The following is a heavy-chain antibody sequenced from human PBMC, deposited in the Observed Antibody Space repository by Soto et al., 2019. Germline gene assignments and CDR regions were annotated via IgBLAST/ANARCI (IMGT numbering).Heavy chain of an antibody. J-gene: IGHJ5*02. CDR2: IIPIFGTS. D-gene: IGHD2-2*02. V-gene: IGHV1-69*06. CDR1: GGTFSSYA. Sequence: SVKLSCKASGGTFSSYAISWVRQAPGQGLEWMGGIIPIFGTSNYAQKFQGRVTITADKSTSTAYMELSSLRSEDTAVYYCARDLSHTISNWSERWGQGNLVTVSA. CDR3: ARDLSHTISNWSER.